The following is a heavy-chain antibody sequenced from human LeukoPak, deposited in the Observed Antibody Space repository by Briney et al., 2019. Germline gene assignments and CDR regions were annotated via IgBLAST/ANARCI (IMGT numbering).Heavy chain of an antibody. D-gene: IGHD2-21*01. J-gene: IGHJ4*02. V-gene: IGHV3-7*01. CDR1: GFTFSRDS. Sequence: TGGSLRLSCAASGFTFSRDSMNWVRQAPGKGLEWVANTKKDGSEKYYVDSVKGRFTISRDNAKNLLYLQMNSLRVEDTAVYYCVREGYFVFDFWGQGALVTVSS. CDR2: TKKDGSEK. CDR3: VREGYFVFDF.